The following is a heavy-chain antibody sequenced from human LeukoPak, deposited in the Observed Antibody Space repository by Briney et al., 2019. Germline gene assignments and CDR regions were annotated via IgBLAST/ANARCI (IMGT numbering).Heavy chain of an antibody. CDR2: IYYSGST. CDR1: GGSISSYY. J-gene: IGHJ4*02. Sequence: SETLSLTCTVSGGSISSYYWSWIRQPPGKGLEWIGYIYYSGSTNYNPSLKSRVTISVDTSKNQFSLKLSSVTAADTAAYYCARDIAARGFDYWGQGTLVTVSS. CDR3: ARDIAARGFDY. D-gene: IGHD6-6*01. V-gene: IGHV4-59*01.